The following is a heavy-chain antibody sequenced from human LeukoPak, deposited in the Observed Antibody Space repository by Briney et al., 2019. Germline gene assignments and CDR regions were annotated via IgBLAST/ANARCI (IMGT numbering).Heavy chain of an antibody. V-gene: IGHV3-53*01. CDR3: ARDPTGATDY. CDR2: IYSGGNT. CDR1: GFTVSKNY. J-gene: IGHJ4*02. D-gene: IGHD1-1*01. Sequence: PGGSLRPSCAASGFTVSKNYMSWVRQAPGKGLEWVSVIYSGGNTYYADSVKGRFTISRDNSKNTLYLQMNSLRAEDTAVYYCARDPTGATDYWGQGTLVTVSS.